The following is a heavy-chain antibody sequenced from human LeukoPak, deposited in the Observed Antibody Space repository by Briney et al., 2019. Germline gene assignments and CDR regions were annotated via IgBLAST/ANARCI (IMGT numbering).Heavy chain of an antibody. Sequence: SETLSLTCTVSGGSISSYYWSWIRQPPGKGLEWIGYIYYSGSTNYNPSLKSRVTISVDTSKNQFSLKLSSVTAADTAVYYCARDGPSANWLDPWGQGTLVTVSS. CDR2: IYYSGST. V-gene: IGHV4-59*01. CDR3: ARDGPSANWLDP. CDR1: GGSISSYY. J-gene: IGHJ5*02.